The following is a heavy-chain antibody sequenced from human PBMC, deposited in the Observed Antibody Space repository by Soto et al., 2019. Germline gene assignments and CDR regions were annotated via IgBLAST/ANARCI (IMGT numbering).Heavy chain of an antibody. Sequence: SQTLSLTCAVYGGSFSGYYWSWIRQPPGKGLEWIGEINHSGSTNYNPSLKSRVTISVDTSKNQFSLKLSSVTAADTAVYYCARVWQQQLVTPYYFDYWGQGTLVTVSS. CDR1: GGSFSGYY. V-gene: IGHV4-34*01. CDR2: INHSGST. J-gene: IGHJ4*02. CDR3: ARVWQQQLVTPYYFDY. D-gene: IGHD6-13*01.